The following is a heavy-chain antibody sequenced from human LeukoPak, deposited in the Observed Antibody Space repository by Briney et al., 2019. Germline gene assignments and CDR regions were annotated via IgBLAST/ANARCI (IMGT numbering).Heavy chain of an antibody. CDR3: AKDRGSYSSSPNWFDP. Sequence: GGSLRLSCAASGFTFSSYAMSWVRQAPGKGLEWVSAISGSGGSTYYADSVKGRFTISRDNSKNTLYLQMNSLRAEDTAVYYCAKDRGSYSSSPNWFDPWGQGTLVTVS. V-gene: IGHV3-23*01. D-gene: IGHD6-13*01. J-gene: IGHJ5*02. CDR1: GFTFSSYA. CDR2: ISGSGGST.